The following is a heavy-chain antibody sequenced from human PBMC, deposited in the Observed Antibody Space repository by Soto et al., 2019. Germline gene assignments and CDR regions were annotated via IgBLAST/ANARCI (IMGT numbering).Heavy chain of an antibody. CDR3: ARENGITMIVVVIERYGMDV. Sequence: QVQLVESGGGVVQPGRSLRLSCAASGFTFSSYAMHWVRQAPGKVLEWVAVISYDGSNKYYADSVKGRFTISRDNSKNTLYLQMNSLRAEDTAVYYCARENGITMIVVVIERYGMDVWGQGTTVTVSS. CDR2: ISYDGSNK. V-gene: IGHV3-30-3*01. CDR1: GFTFSSYA. D-gene: IGHD3-22*01. J-gene: IGHJ6*02.